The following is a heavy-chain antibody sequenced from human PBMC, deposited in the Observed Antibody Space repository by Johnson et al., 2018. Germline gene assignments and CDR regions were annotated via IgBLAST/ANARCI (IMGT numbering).Heavy chain of an antibody. CDR3: ARMQGSGYGLYYYYYMDV. CDR1: GYTFTSYD. CDR2: MNPNSGNT. V-gene: IGHV1-8*01. Sequence: QVQLVQSGAEVKKPGASVKVSCKASGYTFTSYDINWVRQATGQGLEWMGWMNPNSGNTGYAQKFQGRVTMTRNTSIRTAYMELSSLRSEDTAVYYCARMQGSGYGLYYYYYMDVWGKGTTVTVSS. D-gene: IGHD5-12*01. J-gene: IGHJ6*03.